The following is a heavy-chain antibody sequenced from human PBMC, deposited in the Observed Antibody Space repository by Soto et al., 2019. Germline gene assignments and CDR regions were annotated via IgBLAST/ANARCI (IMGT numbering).Heavy chain of an antibody. D-gene: IGHD1-20*01. CDR1: GFNFDDHA. J-gene: IGHJ4*02. CDR3: TGDIFRTITTIDY. V-gene: IGHV3-9*01. Sequence: EVQLVESGGGLIEPGRSLRLSCAASGFNFDDHAMNWVRLAPGKGLEWVSGISANGAFDGYANSVRGRFTISRDNAKNSLFLQMNSLRREDTAVYYCTGDIFRTITTIDYWGQGTLVTVSS. CDR2: ISANGAFD.